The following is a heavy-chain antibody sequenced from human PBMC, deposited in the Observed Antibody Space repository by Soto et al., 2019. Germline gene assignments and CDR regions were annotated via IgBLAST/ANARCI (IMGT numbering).Heavy chain of an antibody. CDR1: GYTFTSYY. J-gene: IGHJ6*02. CDR3: ARGGFLEWLSPNSYGMDV. D-gene: IGHD3-3*01. Sequence: ASVKVSCKASGYTFTSYYIHWVRQAPGQGLEWMGIINPSGGSTSYAQKFQGRVTMTRDTSTSTVYMELSSLRSEDTAVYYCARGGFLEWLSPNSYGMDVWGQGTTVTVSS. CDR2: INPSGGST. V-gene: IGHV1-46*01.